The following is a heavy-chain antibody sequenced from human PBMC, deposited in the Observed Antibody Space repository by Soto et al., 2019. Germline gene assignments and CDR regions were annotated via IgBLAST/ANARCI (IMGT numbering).Heavy chain of an antibody. CDR1: GGTFSSYA. D-gene: IGHD3-22*01. CDR3: ASFPRPYYYDSSGLWYFDY. Sequence: QVQLVQSGAEVKKPGSSVKVSCKASGGTFSSYAISWVRQAPGQGLEWMGGIIPIFGTANYAQKLQGRVTITADESTSTAYMELSSLRSEDTAVYYCASFPRPYYYDSSGLWYFDYWGQGTLVTVSS. CDR2: IIPIFGTA. J-gene: IGHJ4*02. V-gene: IGHV1-69*12.